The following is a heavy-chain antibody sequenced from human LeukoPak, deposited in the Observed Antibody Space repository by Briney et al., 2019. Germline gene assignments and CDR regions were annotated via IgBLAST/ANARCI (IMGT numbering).Heavy chain of an antibody. J-gene: IGHJ4*02. CDR3: ARDSSYGYTGTFDY. CDR1: GGSISSYY. V-gene: IGHV4-59*12. CDR2: IYYSGIT. D-gene: IGHD5-18*01. Sequence: SETLSLTCTVSGGSISSYYWSWIRQPPGKGLEWIGYIYYSGITNYNPSLKSRVTISVDTSKNQFSLQLNSVTPEDTAVYYCARDSSYGYTGTFDYWGQGTLVTVSS.